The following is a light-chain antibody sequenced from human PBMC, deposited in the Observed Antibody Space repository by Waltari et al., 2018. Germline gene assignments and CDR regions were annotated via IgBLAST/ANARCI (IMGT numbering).Light chain of an antibody. CDR3: QQYNNWLWT. CDR1: QSISSN. CDR2: GAS. J-gene: IGKJ1*01. V-gene: IGKV3-15*01. Sequence: EIVMTQSPATLSVSLGERATLSCRASQSISSNLAWYQQKPGQAPRLLVFGASTRATGIPTRFSGSGSGTEFPLTISSLQSEDFAIYYCQQYNNWLWTFGQGTEVEIK.